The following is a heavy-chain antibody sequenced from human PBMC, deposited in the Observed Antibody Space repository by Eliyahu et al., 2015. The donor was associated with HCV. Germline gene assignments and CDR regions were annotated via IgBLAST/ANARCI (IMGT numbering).Heavy chain of an antibody. Sequence: EVQLVESGGGLIQPGGSLRLSCAASGFTVSDNHMTWVRQAPGEGVGWVSVIFRDGATYYTDFVKGRFIISRDNSRNTLYLQMNSLRAEDTAVYYCARGGPTEWAGYWGQGTPVTVSS. CDR3: ARGGPTEWAGY. CDR1: GFTVSDNH. J-gene: IGHJ4*02. V-gene: IGHV3-53*01. D-gene: IGHD4-11*01. CDR2: IFRDGAT.